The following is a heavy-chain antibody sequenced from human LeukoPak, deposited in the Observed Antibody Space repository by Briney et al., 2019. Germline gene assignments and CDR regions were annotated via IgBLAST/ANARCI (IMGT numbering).Heavy chain of an antibody. CDR1: GGSFSTYV. CDR3: ARDRRYDFWSGGGQYYFDY. J-gene: IGHJ4*02. V-gene: IGHV1-18*01. D-gene: IGHD3-3*01. Sequence: GASVKVSCKASGGSFSTYVITWVRQVPGQGLEWMGWISAYNGNTNYAQKLQGRVTMTTDTSTSTAYMELRSLRSDDTAVYYCARDRRYDFWSGGGQYYFDYWGQGTLVTVSS. CDR2: ISAYNGNT.